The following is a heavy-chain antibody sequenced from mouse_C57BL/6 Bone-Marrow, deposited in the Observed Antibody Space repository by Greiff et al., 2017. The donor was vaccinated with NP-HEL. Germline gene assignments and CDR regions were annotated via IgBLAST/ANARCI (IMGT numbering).Heavy chain of an antibody. Sequence: QVQLQQSGAELARPGASVKLSCKVSGYTFTSYGISWVKQRTGQGLEWIGEIYPRSGNTYYNEKFKGKATLTADKSSSTAYMELRSLTSEDSAVYFCARFYYGNSDYWGQGTTLTVSS. CDR2: IYPRSGNT. CDR1: GYTFTSYG. J-gene: IGHJ2*01. V-gene: IGHV1-81*01. D-gene: IGHD2-1*01. CDR3: ARFYYGNSDY.